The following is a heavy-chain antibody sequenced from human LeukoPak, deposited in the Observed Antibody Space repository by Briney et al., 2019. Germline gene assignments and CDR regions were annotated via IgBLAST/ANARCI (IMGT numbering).Heavy chain of an antibody. CDR3: ARVLAYGSGSYYNPLYYYGMDV. J-gene: IGHJ6*02. CDR2: IYYSGSN. D-gene: IGHD3-10*01. CDR1: GGSISSYY. V-gene: IGHV4-59*01. Sequence: PSETLSLTCTVSGGSISSYYWSWIRQPPGKGLEWIGYIYYSGSNNYNPSLKRRVTISVNTSKNQFSLKLSSVTAADTAVYYCARVLAYGSGSYYNPLYYYGMDVWGQGTTVTVSS.